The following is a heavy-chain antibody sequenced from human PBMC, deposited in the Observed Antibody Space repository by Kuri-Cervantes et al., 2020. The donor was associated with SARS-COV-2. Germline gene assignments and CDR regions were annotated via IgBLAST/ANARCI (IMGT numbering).Heavy chain of an antibody. CDR3: AKFSDRSSTSCYKVWGDY. D-gene: IGHD2-2*02. CDR1: GFTFSSYG. J-gene: IGHJ4*02. Sequence: GGSLRLSCAASGFTFSSYGMHWVRQAPGKGLEWVAFIWYDGSNKYHADSVKGRFTISRDNAKNSLYLQMNSLRAEDTAVYYCAKFSDRSSTSCYKVWGDYWGQGTMVTVSS. V-gene: IGHV3-33*03. CDR2: IWYDGSNK.